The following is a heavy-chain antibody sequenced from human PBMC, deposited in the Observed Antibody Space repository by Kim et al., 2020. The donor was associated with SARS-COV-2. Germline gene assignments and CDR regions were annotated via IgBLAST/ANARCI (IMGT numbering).Heavy chain of an antibody. V-gene: IGHV3-74*01. CDR3: ASRTSVAGISYFDY. D-gene: IGHD6-19*01. J-gene: IGHJ4*02. Sequence: YADSVKTQVTISRDNVKNTLYLQMNSLRAEDTAVYYCASRTSVAGISYFDYWCQRTLVTVSS.